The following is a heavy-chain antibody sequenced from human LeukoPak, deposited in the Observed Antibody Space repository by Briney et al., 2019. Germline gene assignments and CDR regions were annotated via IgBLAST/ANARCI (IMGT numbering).Heavy chain of an antibody. CDR3: ARDRAGYFDY. Sequence: ASVKVSCKVSGYTLTELSMHWVRQAPGKGLEWMGWISAYNGNTNYAQKLQGRVTMTTDTSTSTAYMELRSLRSDDTAVYYCARDRAGYFDYWGQGTLVTVSS. J-gene: IGHJ4*02. CDR2: ISAYNGNT. V-gene: IGHV1-18*01. CDR1: GYTLTELS. D-gene: IGHD6-13*01.